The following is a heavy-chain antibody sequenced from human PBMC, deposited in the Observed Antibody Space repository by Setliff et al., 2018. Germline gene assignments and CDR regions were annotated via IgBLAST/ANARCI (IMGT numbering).Heavy chain of an antibody. J-gene: IGHJ1*01. CDR1: GGSVSSTSHY. Sequence: SETLSLTCNVSGGSVSSTSHYWGWIRQPPGKRMEWIGSVYYSGYTYYNPSLQSRVTISVDMSKNQFSMKLTSVTAADTAVYYCARVDFTMIQGVLGLWGQGTLVTV. CDR2: VYYSGYT. V-gene: IGHV4-39*07. D-gene: IGHD3-10*01. CDR3: ARVDFTMIQGVLGL.